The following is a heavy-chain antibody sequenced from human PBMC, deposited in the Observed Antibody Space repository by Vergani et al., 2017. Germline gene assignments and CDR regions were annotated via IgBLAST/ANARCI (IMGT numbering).Heavy chain of an antibody. Sequence: QVQLIQSGAEVKKPGSSVKVSCKVSGGTFIKHAISWVRQAPGQGLEWVGGIVPVLGSANYPQKFQGRVTFTAEESKSTVYMELSGLTSEDTAIYYCARAWNETSAYCSMSRNYFDLWGQGTLVTVSS. V-gene: IGHV1-69*11. CDR3: ARAWNETSAYCSMSRNYFDL. CDR1: GGTFIKHA. J-gene: IGHJ4*02. D-gene: IGHD3-22*01. CDR2: IVPVLGSA.